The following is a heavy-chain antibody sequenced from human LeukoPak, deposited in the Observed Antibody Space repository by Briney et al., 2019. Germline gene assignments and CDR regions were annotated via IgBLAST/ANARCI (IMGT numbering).Heavy chain of an antibody. Sequence: XETLSLTCTVSGGSISSSSYYWGWIRQPPGTGLEWLGSIYYSGSTYYNPSLKSRLTISVDTSKNQFSLKLSSVTAADTAVYYCARENQQWSTRGTYDIWGQGTLVTVSS. CDR1: GGSISSSSYY. D-gene: IGHD6-19*01. CDR2: IYYSGST. J-gene: IGHJ3*02. CDR3: ARENQQWSTRGTYDI. V-gene: IGHV4-39*02.